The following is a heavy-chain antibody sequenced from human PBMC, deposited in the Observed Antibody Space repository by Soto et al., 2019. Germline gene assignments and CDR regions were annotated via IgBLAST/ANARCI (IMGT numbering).Heavy chain of an antibody. CDR2: IIPIFGTA. D-gene: IGHD2-21*02. Sequence: GASVKVSCKASGGTFSSYAISWVRQAPGQGLEWMGGIIPIFGTANYAQKFQGRVTITADESTSTAYMELSSLRSEDTAVYYCARSEAYCGDDCYSHYWGQGTLVTVSS. CDR3: ARSEAYCGDDCYSHY. J-gene: IGHJ4*02. CDR1: GGTFSSYA. V-gene: IGHV1-69*13.